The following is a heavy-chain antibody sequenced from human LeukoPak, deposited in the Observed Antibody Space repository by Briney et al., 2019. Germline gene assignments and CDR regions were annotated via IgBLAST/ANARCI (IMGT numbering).Heavy chain of an antibody. CDR2: IKPDGSEK. CDR3: ARDASALY. D-gene: IGHD6-19*01. Sequence: GGSLRLSCAASGFTFSSYEMNWVRQAPGEGLEWVASIKPDGSEKYYLDSVKGRFTISRDNARDSLYLQMNSLRDDDTSVYFCARDASALYWGRGTLVTVSS. J-gene: IGHJ4*02. CDR1: GFTFSSYE. V-gene: IGHV3-7*01.